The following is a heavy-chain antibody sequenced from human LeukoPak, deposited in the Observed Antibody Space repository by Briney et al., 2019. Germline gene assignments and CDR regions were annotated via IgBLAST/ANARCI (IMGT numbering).Heavy chain of an antibody. J-gene: IGHJ4*02. CDR2: IYPGDSDT. CDR1: GYTFTSYW. D-gene: IGHD5-18*01. CDR3: ARRPARGYSYYFDY. V-gene: IGHV5-51*01. Sequence: KYGESLKISCKGSGYTFTSYWIGWARQMPGKGLEWMGIIYPGDSDTKYSPSFQGQVTISADRSISTAYLQWSGLKASDTAMYYCARRPARGYSYYFDYWGQGTLVTVSS.